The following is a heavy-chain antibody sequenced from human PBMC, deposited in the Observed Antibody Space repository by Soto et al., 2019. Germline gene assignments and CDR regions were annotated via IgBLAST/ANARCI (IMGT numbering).Heavy chain of an antibody. CDR3: ASIFALGATGDFDY. D-gene: IGHD1-26*01. CDR1: GFTFSSYS. V-gene: IGHV3-21*01. J-gene: IGHJ4*02. CDR2: ISSSSSYI. Sequence: GGSLRLSCAASGFTFSSYSMNWVRQAPGKGLEWVSSISSSSSYIYYADSVKGRFTISRDSAKNSLYLQMNSLRAEDTAVYYCASIFALGATGDFDYWGQGTLVTVSS.